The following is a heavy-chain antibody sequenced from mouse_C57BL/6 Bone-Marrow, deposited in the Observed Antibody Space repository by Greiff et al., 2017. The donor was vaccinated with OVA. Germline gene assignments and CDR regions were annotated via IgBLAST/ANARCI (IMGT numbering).Heavy chain of an antibody. CDR1: GYTFTEYT. CDR2: FYPGSGSI. CDR3: ARQPYSAGYGYAMDY. V-gene: IGHV1-62-2*01. D-gene: IGHD3-2*02. J-gene: IGHJ4*01. Sequence: VKLMESGAELVKPGASVKLSCKASGYTFTEYTIHWVKQRPGQGLEWIGWFYPGSGSIKYNEKFKDKATLTADKSSSTVYMELSRLTSEDSAVYFCARQPYSAGYGYAMDYWGQGTSVTVSS.